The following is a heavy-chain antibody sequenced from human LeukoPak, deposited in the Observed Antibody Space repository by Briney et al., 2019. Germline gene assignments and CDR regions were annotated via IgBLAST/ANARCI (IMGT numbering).Heavy chain of an antibody. Sequence: GGSLRLSCAASGFTFSTYTMTWVRQAPGKGLEWISSISSSTTYIYYADSVKGRFTISRDNAENSLYLQMNSLRAEDTAVYYCAKDVSESYYFDYWGQGTLVTVSS. V-gene: IGHV3-21*01. CDR2: ISSSTTYI. CDR1: GFTFSTYT. CDR3: AKDVSESYYFDY. D-gene: IGHD2/OR15-2a*01. J-gene: IGHJ4*02.